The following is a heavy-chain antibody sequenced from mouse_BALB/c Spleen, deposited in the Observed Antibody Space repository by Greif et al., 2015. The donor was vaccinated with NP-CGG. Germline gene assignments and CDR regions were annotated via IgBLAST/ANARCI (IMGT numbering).Heavy chain of an antibody. CDR2: INPSNGRT. D-gene: IGHD2-3*01. CDR3: AIYDGYYYYAMDY. V-gene: IGHV1S81*02. Sequence: QVQLQQPGAEQVKPGASVKLSCKACGYTFTSYWMHWVKQRPGQGLEWIGEINPSNGRTNYNEKFKSKATLTVDKSSSAAYMQLSSLTSEDSAVYYCAIYDGYYYYAMDYWGQGTSVTVSS. J-gene: IGHJ4*01. CDR1: GYTFTSYW.